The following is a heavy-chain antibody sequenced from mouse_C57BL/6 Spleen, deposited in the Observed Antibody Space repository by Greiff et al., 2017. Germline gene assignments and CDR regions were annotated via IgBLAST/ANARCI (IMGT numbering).Heavy chain of an antibody. D-gene: IGHD2-1*01. CDR3: ARDGKSWYFDV. Sequence: VKLQQPGAELVMPGASVKLSCKASGYTFTSYWMHWVKQRPGQGLEWIGEIDPSDSYTNYNQKFKGKSTLTVDKSSSTAYMQLSSLTSEDSAVYYCARDGKSWYFDVWGTGTTVTVSS. CDR2: IDPSDSYT. CDR1: GYTFTSYW. V-gene: IGHV1-69*01. J-gene: IGHJ1*03.